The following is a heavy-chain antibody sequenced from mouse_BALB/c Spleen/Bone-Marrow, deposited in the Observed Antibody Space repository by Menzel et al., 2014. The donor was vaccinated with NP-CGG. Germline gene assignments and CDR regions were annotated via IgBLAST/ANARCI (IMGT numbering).Heavy chain of an antibody. D-gene: IGHD2-4*01. CDR2: ISYSGST. J-gene: IGHJ3*01. CDR1: GYSITSDYA. CDR3: AIYYDFWFAY. Sequence: EVKLVDSGPGLVKPSQSLSLTCTVTGYSITSDYAWNWIRQFPGNKLEWMGYISYSGSTSYNPSLKSRISITRDTSKNQFFLQLNSVTTEDTATYYCAIYYDFWFAYWGQGTLATVSA. V-gene: IGHV3-2*02.